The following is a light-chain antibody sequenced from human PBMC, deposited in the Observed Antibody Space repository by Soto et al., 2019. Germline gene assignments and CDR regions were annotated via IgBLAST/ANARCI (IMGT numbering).Light chain of an antibody. Sequence: QSALTQPASVSGSPGQSITISCTGTSSDVGSYNYVSWYQQYPGKAPKLMIYDVSNRPSGVSYRLSGSKSGNTASLTISGLQAEDEADYYCSSYTTSSTHVVFGGGTKVTVL. CDR2: DVS. CDR1: SSDVGSYNY. J-gene: IGLJ2*01. CDR3: SSYTTSSTHVV. V-gene: IGLV2-14*01.